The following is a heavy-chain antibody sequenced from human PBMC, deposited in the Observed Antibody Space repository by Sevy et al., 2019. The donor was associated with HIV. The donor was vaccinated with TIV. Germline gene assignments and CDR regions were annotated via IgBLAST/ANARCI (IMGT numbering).Heavy chain of an antibody. CDR2: IYSSGST. J-gene: IGHJ5*02. D-gene: IGHD2-15*01. V-gene: IGHV4-59*01. Sequence: SETLSLTCTVSGGSISAYYWSWIRQPPGKGLEWIGYIYSSGSTNYNPSLKSRVTMLMDTSKSQISLKVNALTAADTAVYYCAGSDLGERWLLTWGQGTPVTVSS. CDR1: GGSISAYY. CDR3: AGSDLGERWLLT.